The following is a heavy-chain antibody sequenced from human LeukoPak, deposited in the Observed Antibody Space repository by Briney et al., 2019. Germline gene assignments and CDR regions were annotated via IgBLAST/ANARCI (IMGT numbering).Heavy chain of an antibody. CDR2: ISSSSSYI. Sequence: GGSLRLSCAASGFTFSSYSMNWFRQAPGKGLEWVSSISSSSSYIYYADSVKGRFTISRDNAKNSLYLQMNSLRAEDTAVYYCVGYDSSGYYSFDYWGQGTLVTVSS. J-gene: IGHJ4*02. V-gene: IGHV3-21*01. D-gene: IGHD3-22*01. CDR3: VGYDSSGYYSFDY. CDR1: GFTFSSYS.